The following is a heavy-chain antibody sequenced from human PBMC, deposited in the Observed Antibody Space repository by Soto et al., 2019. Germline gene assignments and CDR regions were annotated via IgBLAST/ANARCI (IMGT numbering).Heavy chain of an antibody. CDR2: ISYDGSNK. J-gene: IGHJ4*02. CDR1: GFTFSSYG. D-gene: IGHD3-10*01. CDR3: ATTHRPKIIWSSFDY. V-gene: IGHV3-30*03. Sequence: PGGSLRLSCAASGFTFSSYGMHWVRRAPGKGLEWVAVISYDGSNKYYADAVKGRFTISRDNSKNTLYLQMNSLRAEDTAVYYCATTHRPKIIWSSFDYWGQGTLVTVSS.